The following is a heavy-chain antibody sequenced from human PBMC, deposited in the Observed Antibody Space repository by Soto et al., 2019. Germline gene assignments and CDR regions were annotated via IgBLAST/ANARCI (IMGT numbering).Heavy chain of an antibody. CDR3: AKDQVRVVVAAAFDY. V-gene: IGHV3-23*01. J-gene: IGHJ4*02. Sequence: GGSLRLSCAASGFTFSNYAMSWVRQAPGKGLEWVSGISGSGGSTYYADSVRGRFTISRDNSKNTLYLQMNSLRAEDRAVYYCAKDQVRVVVAAAFDYWGQGTLVTVSS. CDR1: GFTFSNYA. D-gene: IGHD2-15*01. CDR2: ISGSGGST.